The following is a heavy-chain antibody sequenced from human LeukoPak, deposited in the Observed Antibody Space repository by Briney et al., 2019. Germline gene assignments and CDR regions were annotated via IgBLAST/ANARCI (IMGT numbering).Heavy chain of an antibody. CDR3: AGTDRQQLVRGGWFDP. J-gene: IGHJ5*02. V-gene: IGHV4-4*09. D-gene: IGHD6-13*01. Sequence: PSETLSLTCTVSGGSISSYYWSWIRQPPGKGLEWIWYIYTSGSTNYNPSLKSRVTISVDTSKNQFSLKLSSVTAADTAVYYCAGTDRQQLVRGGWFDPWGQGTLVTVSS. CDR1: GGSISSYY. CDR2: IYTSGST.